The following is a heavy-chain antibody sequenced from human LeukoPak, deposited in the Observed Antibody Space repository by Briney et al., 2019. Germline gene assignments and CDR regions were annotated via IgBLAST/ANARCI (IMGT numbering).Heavy chain of an antibody. J-gene: IGHJ4*02. CDR1: GFTFSSYA. CDR3: AKSLYSSSWYYFAY. Sequence: PGGSLRLSCAASGFTFSSYAMHWVRQAPGKGLEWVAVISYDGSNKYYADSVKGRFTISRDNSKNTLYLEMNSLRAEDTAVYYCAKSLYSSSWYYFAYWGQGTLVTVSS. CDR2: ISYDGSNK. D-gene: IGHD6-13*01. V-gene: IGHV3-30*01.